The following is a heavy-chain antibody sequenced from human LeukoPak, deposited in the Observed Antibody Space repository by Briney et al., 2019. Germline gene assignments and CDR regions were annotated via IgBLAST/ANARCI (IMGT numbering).Heavy chain of an antibody. D-gene: IGHD1-14*01. CDR2: ISDGGGST. Sequence: GGPLRLSCAASGFTFSSYSMSWVRQAPGKGLEWVSTISDGGGSTYYADSVRGRFTISRDNSKNTLYLQINSLGADDTAVYYCARGGLYKFDYWGQGTLVTVSS. CDR3: ARGGLYKFDY. CDR1: GFTFSSYS. J-gene: IGHJ4*02. V-gene: IGHV3-23*01.